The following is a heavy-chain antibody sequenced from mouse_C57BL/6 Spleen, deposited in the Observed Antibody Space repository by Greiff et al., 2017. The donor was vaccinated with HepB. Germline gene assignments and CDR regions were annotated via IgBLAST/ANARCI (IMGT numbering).Heavy chain of an antibody. J-gene: IGHJ2*01. D-gene: IGHD1-1*01. CDR1: GYTFTDYE. V-gene: IGHV1-15*01. Sequence: VQLQQSGAELVRPGASVTLSCKASGYTFTDYEMHWVKQTPVHGLEWIGAIDPETGGTAYNQKFKGKAILTADKSSSTAYMELRSLTSEDSAVYYCTREGITTVVVDYFDYWGQGTTLTVSS. CDR2: IDPETGGT. CDR3: TREGITTVVVDYFDY.